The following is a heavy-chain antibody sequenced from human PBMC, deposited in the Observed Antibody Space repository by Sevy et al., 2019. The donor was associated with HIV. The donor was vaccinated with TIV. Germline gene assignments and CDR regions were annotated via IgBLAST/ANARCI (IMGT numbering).Heavy chain of an antibody. CDR2: ISYDGSKK. J-gene: IGHJ4*02. Sequence: GGSLRLSCAASGFTFSSYAIHWVRQAPGKGLEWVAVISYDGSKKYYADTVKGRFTITIDNSKNTLYLQMNSLIVEDTAVYYCARDRSSSWINYYFDYWGQGTLVTVSS. D-gene: IGHD2-2*01. CDR1: GFTFSSYA. V-gene: IGHV3-30*04. CDR3: ARDRSSSWINYYFDY.